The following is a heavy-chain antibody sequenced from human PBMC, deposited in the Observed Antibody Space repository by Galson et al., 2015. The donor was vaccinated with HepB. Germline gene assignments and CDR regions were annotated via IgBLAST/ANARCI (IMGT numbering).Heavy chain of an antibody. CDR1: GYTFTSYY. Sequence: SVKVSCKASGYTFTSYYMHWVRQAPGQGLEWMGITNPSGGSTSYAQKFQGRVTMTRDTSTSTVYMELSSLRSEDTAVYYCARAPITMIVVVARGFDYWGQGTLVTVSS. J-gene: IGHJ4*02. D-gene: IGHD3-22*01. CDR3: ARAPITMIVVVARGFDY. V-gene: IGHV1-46*01. CDR2: TNPSGGST.